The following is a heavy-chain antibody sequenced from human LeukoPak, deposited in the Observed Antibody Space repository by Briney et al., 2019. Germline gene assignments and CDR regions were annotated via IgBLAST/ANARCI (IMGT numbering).Heavy chain of an antibody. CDR1: GYTFTGYY. D-gene: IGHD5-18*01. V-gene: IGHV1-2*02. CDR3: ASGGYKLDY. CDR2: INPNSGDT. J-gene: IGHJ4*02. Sequence: ASVKVSCTASGYTFTGYYIHWVRQAPGQGLEWMGWINPNSGDTNYAQKFQGRVTMTRDTSINTGYMELSSLRSDDTALYYCASGGYKLDYWGQGTLVTVSS.